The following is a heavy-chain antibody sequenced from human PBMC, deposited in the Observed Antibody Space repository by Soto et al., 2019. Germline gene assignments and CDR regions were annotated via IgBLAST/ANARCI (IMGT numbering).Heavy chain of an antibody. CDR3: ASVSYSSGWSDDAFDI. V-gene: IGHV3-21*01. Sequence: GGSLRLSCAASGFTFSSYSMNWVRQAPGKGLEWVSSISSSSSYIYYADSVKGRFTISRDNAKNSLYLQMNSLRAEDTAVYYCASVSYSSGWSDDAFDIWGQGTMVTVSS. CDR2: ISSSSSYI. D-gene: IGHD6-19*01. J-gene: IGHJ3*02. CDR1: GFTFSSYS.